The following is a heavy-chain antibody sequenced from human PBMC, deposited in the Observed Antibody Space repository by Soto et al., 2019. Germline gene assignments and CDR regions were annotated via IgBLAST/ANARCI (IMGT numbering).Heavy chain of an antibody. Sequence: QVQLVESGGGVVQPGRSLRLSCAASGFTFSSYGMHWVRQAPGKGLEWVAVISYDGSNKYYADSVKGRFTISRDNSKNTLYLQMNSLRAEDTAVYYCAKGILWSGHLDYWGQGTLVTVSS. CDR2: ISYDGSNK. J-gene: IGHJ4*02. V-gene: IGHV3-30*18. CDR3: AKGILWSGHLDY. CDR1: GFTFSSYG. D-gene: IGHD2-21*01.